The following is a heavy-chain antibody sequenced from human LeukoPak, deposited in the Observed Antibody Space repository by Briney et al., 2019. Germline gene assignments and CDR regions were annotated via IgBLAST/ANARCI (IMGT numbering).Heavy chain of an antibody. CDR3: ARTIIVGATNWFDP. V-gene: IGHV4-61*02. CDR1: GGSISSGSYY. J-gene: IGHJ5*02. Sequence: PSETLSLTCTVSGGSISSGSYYWSWIRQPAGKGLEWIGRSYTSGSTNYNPALNSRVTISVHTSKTQFSLKLSSVTAADTAVYYCARTIIVGATNWFDPWGQGTLVTASS. CDR2: SYTSGST. D-gene: IGHD1-26*01.